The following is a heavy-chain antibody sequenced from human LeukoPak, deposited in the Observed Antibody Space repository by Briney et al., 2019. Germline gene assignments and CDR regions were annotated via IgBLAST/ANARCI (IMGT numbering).Heavy chain of an antibody. J-gene: IGHJ6*02. Sequence: PGGSLRLSCAASGFTFSNAWMSWVRQAPGKGLEWVGRIKSKTDGGTTDYAAPVKGRFTISRDDSKNTPYLQMNSLKTEDTAVYYCTGMVVAATVYYYGMDVWGQGTTVTVSS. V-gene: IGHV3-15*01. D-gene: IGHD2-15*01. CDR2: IKSKTDGGTT. CDR1: GFTFSNAW. CDR3: TGMVVAATVYYYGMDV.